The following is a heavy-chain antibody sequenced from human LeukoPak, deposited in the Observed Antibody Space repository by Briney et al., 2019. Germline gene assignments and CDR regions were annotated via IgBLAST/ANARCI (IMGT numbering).Heavy chain of an antibody. CDR2: ISSSSSTI. V-gene: IGHV3-48*03. J-gene: IGHJ6*03. CDR1: GFTFSSYE. D-gene: IGHD1-7*01. Sequence: GGSLRLSCAASGFTFSSYEMNWVRQAPGKGLEWVSYISSSSSTIYYADSVKGRFTISRDNAKDSLYLQMNSLRAEDTAVYYCAKDAGTMYYYYYYMDVWGKGTTVTISS. CDR3: AKDAGTMYYYYYYMDV.